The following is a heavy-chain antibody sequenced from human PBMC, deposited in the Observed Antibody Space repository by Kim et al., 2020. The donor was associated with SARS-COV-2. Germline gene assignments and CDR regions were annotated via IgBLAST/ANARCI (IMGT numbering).Heavy chain of an antibody. D-gene: IGHD2-8*01. Sequence: SETLSLTCTVSGAPFSDYYWGWIRQSPGKGLEWIGEVNQRRGTYYSSSLKSRVTISLDMSKNHFSLMLTSVTAADTAVYYCARAKYCTLEKCDNWFDPWGQGTLVTVSS. CDR1: GAPFSDYY. CDR3: ARAKYCTLEKCDNWFDP. J-gene: IGHJ5*02. V-gene: IGHV4-34*01. CDR2: VNQRRGT.